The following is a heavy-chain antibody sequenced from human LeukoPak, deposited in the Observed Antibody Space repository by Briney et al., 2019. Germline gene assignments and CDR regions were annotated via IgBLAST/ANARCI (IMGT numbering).Heavy chain of an antibody. V-gene: IGHV4-34*01. D-gene: IGHD3-3*01. CDR2: INHSGST. J-gene: IGHJ4*02. CDR3: ARGRDFWRTNFDY. Sequence: SETLSLTCAVYGGSFSGYYWSWIRQPPGKGQEWIGEINHSGSTNYNPSLKSRVTISVDTSKNQFSLKLSSATAADTAVYYCARGRDFWRTNFDYWGQGTLVTVSS. CDR1: GGSFSGYY.